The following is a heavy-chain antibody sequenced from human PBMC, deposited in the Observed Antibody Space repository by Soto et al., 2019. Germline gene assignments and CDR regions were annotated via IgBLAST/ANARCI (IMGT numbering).Heavy chain of an antibody. CDR1: GFTFSSYA. J-gene: IGHJ4*02. V-gene: IGHV3-64*04. CDR3: ARDYCGGDCDPRAYFDY. Sequence: GGSLRLSCSASGFTFSSYAMHWVRQAPGKGLEYVSSISTNGGSTYYADSVKGRFTISRDNSKNTLYLQMNSLRAEDTAVYYCARDYCGGDCDPRAYFDYWGQGTLVTVSS. D-gene: IGHD2-21*02. CDR2: ISTNGGST.